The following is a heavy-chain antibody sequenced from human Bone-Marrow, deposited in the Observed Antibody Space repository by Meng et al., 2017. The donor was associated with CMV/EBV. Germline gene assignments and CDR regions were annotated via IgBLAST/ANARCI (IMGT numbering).Heavy chain of an antibody. CDR2: IYSSGSS. V-gene: IGHV4-59*01. CDR1: GGSISSYY. CDR3: ARDSLINCSSTSCPYYYYGMDV. J-gene: IGHJ6*02. D-gene: IGHD2-2*01. Sequence: SETLSLTCTVSGGSISSYYWSWIRQPPGKGLEWIGYIYSSGSSNYNPSLKSRVTISVDTSKNQFSLMLSSVTAADTAVYYCARDSLINCSSTSCPYYYYGMDVWGQGTTVTVSS.